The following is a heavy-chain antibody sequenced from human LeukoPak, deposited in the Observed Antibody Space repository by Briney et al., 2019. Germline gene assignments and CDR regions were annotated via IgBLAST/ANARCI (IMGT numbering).Heavy chain of an antibody. CDR3: VTYYYDSSGYYSNWFDP. V-gene: IGHV1-18*01. CDR1: GYTFTSYG. CDR2: ISAYNGNT. D-gene: IGHD3-22*01. J-gene: IGHJ5*02. Sequence: ASVKVSCKASGYTFTSYGISWVRQAPGQGLEWMGWISAYNGNTNYAQKLQGRVTITADESTSTAYMELSSLRSEDTAVYYCVTYYYDSSGYYSNWFDPWGQGTLVAVSS.